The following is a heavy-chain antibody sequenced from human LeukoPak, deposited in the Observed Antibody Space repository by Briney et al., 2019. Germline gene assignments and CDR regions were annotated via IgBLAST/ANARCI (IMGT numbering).Heavy chain of an antibody. CDR1: GESFSGYH. CDR2: INHSGST. J-gene: IGHJ4*02. CDR3: ARQYCSATSCYFDY. D-gene: IGHD2-2*01. Sequence: PSETLSPTCAVYGESFSGYHWSWIRQPPGKGLEWIGEINHSGSTNHNPSLKSRVTISVHTSKNQFSLKVNSVTAADTAVYYCARQYCSATSCYFDYWGQGTLVTVSS. V-gene: IGHV4-34*01.